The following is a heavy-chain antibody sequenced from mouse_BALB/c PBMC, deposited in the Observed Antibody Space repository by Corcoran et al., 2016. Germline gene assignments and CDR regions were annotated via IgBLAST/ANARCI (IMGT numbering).Heavy chain of an antibody. V-gene: IGHV1S136*01. J-gene: IGHJ4*01. CDR3: ARRLTRKAMDY. CDR1: GYTFTSYV. CDR2: INPYNDGT. Sequence: EVQLQQSGPELVKPGASEKMSCKASGYTFTSYVMHWVKQKPGQGLVWIGYINPYNDGTKYNEKFKGKATLTSDKSSSTAYMELSSLTSEDSAVYYCARRLTRKAMDYWGQGTSVTVSS. D-gene: IGHD1-2*01.